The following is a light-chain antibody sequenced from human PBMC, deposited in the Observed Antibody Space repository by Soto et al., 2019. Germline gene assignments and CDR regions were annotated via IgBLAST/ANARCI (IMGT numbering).Light chain of an antibody. Sequence: EIVLTQSPGTLSLSPGERATLSCRASQSVSSSYLAWYQQKAGQAPRLLIYGASIRATGIPDRFSGSGSGTVFTLHISRLEPEDYAVYYCHKYGSTPTFGQGTKVEIK. CDR2: GAS. CDR1: QSVSSSY. CDR3: HKYGSTPT. V-gene: IGKV3-20*01. J-gene: IGKJ1*01.